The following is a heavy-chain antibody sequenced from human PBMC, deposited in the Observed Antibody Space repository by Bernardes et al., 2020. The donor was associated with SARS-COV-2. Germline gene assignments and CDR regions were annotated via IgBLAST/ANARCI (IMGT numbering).Heavy chain of an antibody. CDR3: AKKRGDPLTGYPNDAFDI. J-gene: IGHJ3*02. CDR2: ISWNSGSI. CDR1: GFTFDDYA. D-gene: IGHD3-9*01. V-gene: IGHV3-9*01. Sequence: SLLLSLAASGFTFDDYAMHWVRQAPGKGLEWVSGISWNSGSIGYADSVKGRFTISRDNAKNSLYLQMNSLRAEDTALYYCAKKRGDPLTGYPNDAFDIWGQGTMVTVSS.